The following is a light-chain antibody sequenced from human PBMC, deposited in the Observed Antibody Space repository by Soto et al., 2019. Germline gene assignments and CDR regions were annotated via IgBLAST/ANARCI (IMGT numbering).Light chain of an antibody. J-gene: IGKJ4*01. CDR3: QQYGSVPLT. CDR1: QSVSTSY. V-gene: IGKV3-20*01. CDR2: GAS. Sequence: TLSLSPGERATLSCRASQSVSTSYLAWYQQKPGQAPRLLIYGASSRATGIPDRFSGSGSGADFTLTISSLETEDFAVYYCQQYGSVPLTFGGGTKVEIK.